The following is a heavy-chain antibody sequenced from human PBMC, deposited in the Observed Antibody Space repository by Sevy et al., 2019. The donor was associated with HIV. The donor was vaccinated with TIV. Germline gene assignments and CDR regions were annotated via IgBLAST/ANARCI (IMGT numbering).Heavy chain of an antibody. D-gene: IGHD4-17*01. CDR3: ARGASYGGKPSYDY. CDR2: IWYDGSHK. CDR1: GFTFSSYG. V-gene: IGHV3-33*01. Sequence: GGSLRLSCAASGFTFSSYGMHWVRQAPGKGLEWVAVIWYDGSHKYYVNSVKGRFTISRDNSGNKLYLQMDSLRAEDTAVYYCARGASYGGKPSYDYWGQGTLVTVSS. J-gene: IGHJ4*02.